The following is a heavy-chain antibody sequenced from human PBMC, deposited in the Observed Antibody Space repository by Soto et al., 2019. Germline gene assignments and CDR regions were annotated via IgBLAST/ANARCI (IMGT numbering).Heavy chain of an antibody. V-gene: IGHV4-39*01. J-gene: IGHJ4*02. CDR2: IYYSGST. Sequence: QLQLQESGPGLVKPSETLSLTCTVSGGSISSSSYYWGWIRQPPGKGLEWIGSIYYSGSTYCNPSLKSRVTISVDTSKNQFSLKLSSVTAADTAVYYCARFEWELYGVDYWGQGTLVTVSS. CDR3: ARFEWELYGVDY. D-gene: IGHD1-26*01. CDR1: GGSISSSSYY.